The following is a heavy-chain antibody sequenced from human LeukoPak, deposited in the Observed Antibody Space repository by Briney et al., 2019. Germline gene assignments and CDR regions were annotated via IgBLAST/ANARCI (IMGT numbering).Heavy chain of an antibody. J-gene: IGHJ5*02. D-gene: IGHD3-10*01. CDR3: AKGLGYYASGTYYNRIPDP. Sequence: PGGSLRLSCAASQFTFRSYDMHWVRQAPGKGLHWVAIISSDGSVTYYADSVKGRFTISRDNSKGTLYLQMNGLTAEDTAMYYCAKGLGYYASGTYYNRIPDPWGQGTLVTVSS. CDR1: QFTFRSYD. CDR2: ISSDGSVT. V-gene: IGHV3-30*18.